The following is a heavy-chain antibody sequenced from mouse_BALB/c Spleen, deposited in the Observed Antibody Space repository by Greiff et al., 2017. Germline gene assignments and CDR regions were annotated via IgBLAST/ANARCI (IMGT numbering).Heavy chain of an antibody. CDR1: GYTFTDYW. Sequence: QVQLKESGAELVMPGASVKMSCKASGYTFTDYWMHWVKQRPGQGLEWIGAIDTSDSYTSYNQKFKGKATLTVDESSSTAYMQLSSLTSEDSAVYYCARWGYRYDEAWFAYWGQGTLVTVSA. D-gene: IGHD2-14*01. CDR2: IDTSDSYT. J-gene: IGHJ3*01. CDR3: ARWGYRYDEAWFAY. V-gene: IGHV1-69*01.